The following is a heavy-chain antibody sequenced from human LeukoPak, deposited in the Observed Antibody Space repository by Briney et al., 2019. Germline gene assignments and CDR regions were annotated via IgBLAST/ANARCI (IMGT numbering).Heavy chain of an antibody. CDR1: GGTFSSCA. J-gene: IGHJ4*02. D-gene: IGHD4-11*01. Sequence: SVKVSCKASGGTFSSCAISWVRQAPEQGLEWMGGIIPIFGTANYAQKFQGRVTITTDESTSTAYMELSSLRSEDTAVYYCAREGSTVTTLKYWGQGTLVTVSS. V-gene: IGHV1-69*05. CDR2: IIPIFGTA. CDR3: AREGSTVTTLKY.